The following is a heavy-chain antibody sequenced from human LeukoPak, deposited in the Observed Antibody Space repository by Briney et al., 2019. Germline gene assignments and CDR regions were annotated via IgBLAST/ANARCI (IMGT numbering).Heavy chain of an antibody. D-gene: IGHD3-10*01. V-gene: IGHV3-23*01. CDR3: AKHYGSGSYYNYFDY. Sequence: GGSLRLSCAASGFTFSSYALSWVRQAPGEGLEWVSAISDSGGSTYYADSVKGRFTISRDNSKNTLFLQMNSLRAEDTAVYYCAKHYGSGSYYNYFDYWGQGTLVSVSS. CDR1: GFTFSSYA. J-gene: IGHJ4*02. CDR2: ISDSGGST.